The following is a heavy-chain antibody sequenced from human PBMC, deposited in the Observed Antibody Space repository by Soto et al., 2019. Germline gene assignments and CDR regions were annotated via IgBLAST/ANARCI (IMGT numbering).Heavy chain of an antibody. CDR2: IYFSGST. CDR1: GVPVFRSFFN. J-gene: IGHJ3*02. V-gene: IGHV4-39*01. CDR3: AMGDSSGYYFDSFDI. D-gene: IGHD3-22*01. Sequence: PTVTLSLTCTFTGVPVFRSFFNWEWARQPPGKGLEWIGSIYFSGSTYYNPSLKSRITISVDTSKNQFSLKLSSVTAADAAVYYCAMGDSSGYYFDSFDIWAQGTMVT.